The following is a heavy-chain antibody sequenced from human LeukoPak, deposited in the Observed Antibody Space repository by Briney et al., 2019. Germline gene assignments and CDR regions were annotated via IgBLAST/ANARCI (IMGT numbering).Heavy chain of an antibody. V-gene: IGHV1-46*01. D-gene: IGHD2-2*01. CDR1: GYTFTNYY. J-gene: IGHJ4*02. CDR3: AISADIVVVPFDY. Sequence: ASVKVSCKASGYTFTNYYIHWVRQAPGQGLECMGIINPSGGSTSYAQKFQGRVTMTRDMSTSTVHMELSSLRSEDTAVYYCAISADIVVVPFDYWGQGTLVTVSS. CDR2: INPSGGST.